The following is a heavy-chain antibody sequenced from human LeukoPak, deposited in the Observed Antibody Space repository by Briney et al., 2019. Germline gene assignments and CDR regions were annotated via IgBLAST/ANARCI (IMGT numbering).Heavy chain of an antibody. CDR2: ISYDGSNK. V-gene: IGHV3-30-3*01. D-gene: IGHD3-16*01. Sequence: PGGSLRLSCAASGFTFSSYAMHWVRQAPGKGLEWVAVISYDGSNKYYADSVKGRFTISRDNSKNTLYLQMNSLRAEDTAVYYCARVQILGYYYGMDVWGQGTTVTVSS. CDR3: ARVQILGYYYGMDV. CDR1: GFTFSSYA. J-gene: IGHJ6*02.